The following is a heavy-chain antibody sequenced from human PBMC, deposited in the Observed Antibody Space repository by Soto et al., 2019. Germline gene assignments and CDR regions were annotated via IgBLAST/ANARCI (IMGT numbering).Heavy chain of an antibody. CDR2: INPNNGGT. D-gene: IGHD2-15*01. J-gene: IGHJ4*02. CDR1: GYTFTGYY. CDR3: ARDRGGGYCSGGSCYPHY. V-gene: IGHV1-2*02. Sequence: QVQLVQSGADVKKPGASVKVSCKASGYTFTGYYIHWVRQAPGQGLEWMGWINPNNGGTSYAQRLQGRVTMTMDTSISTAYMELSSLTSDDAAIYYCARDRGGGYCSGGSCYPHYWGQGTLVTVSS.